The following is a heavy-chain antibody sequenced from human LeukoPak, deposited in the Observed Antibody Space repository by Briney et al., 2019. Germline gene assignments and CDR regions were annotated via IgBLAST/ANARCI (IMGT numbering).Heavy chain of an antibody. Sequence: SETLSLTCTVSGGSISSYYWSWIRQPPGKGLEWIGEINHSGSTNYNPSLKSRVTISVDTSKNQFSLKLSSVTAADTAVYYCARGGSHKGHDYWGQGTLVTVSS. CDR2: INHSGST. CDR1: GGSISSYY. J-gene: IGHJ4*02. D-gene: IGHD6-13*01. CDR3: ARGGSHKGHDY. V-gene: IGHV4-34*01.